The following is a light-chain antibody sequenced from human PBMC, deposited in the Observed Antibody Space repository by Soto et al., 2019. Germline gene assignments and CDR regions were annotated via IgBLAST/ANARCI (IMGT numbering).Light chain of an antibody. CDR1: QSVSSY. Sequence: EIVLTQSPATLSLSPGERATLSCRASQSVSSYLAWYQQKPGQAPRLLIYDASNRATGIPARFSGSGSGTDFTLTISRLEPEDFAVYYCQQRSNWPRFTFGPGTKVDIK. V-gene: IGKV3-11*01. CDR2: DAS. CDR3: QQRSNWPRFT. J-gene: IGKJ3*01.